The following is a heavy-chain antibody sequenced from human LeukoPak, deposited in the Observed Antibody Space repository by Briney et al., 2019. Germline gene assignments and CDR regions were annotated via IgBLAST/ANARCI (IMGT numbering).Heavy chain of an antibody. CDR1: GFTFSNFA. Sequence: PGGSLRLSCAASGFTFSNFAMHWGRQAPGKGLGWVAVISYDRSNQYYADSVKRRFTISRDDSKNTLFLQMHSLRGHVTAVYFCARDGDYEDPFDVWGQDTMLSVFS. D-gene: IGHD3-22*01. CDR3: ARDGDYEDPFDV. V-gene: IGHV3-30*04. CDR2: ISYDRSNQ. J-gene: IGHJ3*01.